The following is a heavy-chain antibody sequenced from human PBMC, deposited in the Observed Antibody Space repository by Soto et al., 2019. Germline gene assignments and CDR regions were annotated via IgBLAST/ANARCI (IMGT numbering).Heavy chain of an antibody. CDR2: IYHSGST. J-gene: IGHJ6*02. V-gene: IGHV4-4*02. CDR3: ARDDDTVATDYYYGMDV. CDR1: GGSIGSSNW. D-gene: IGHD2-15*01. Sequence: PSGTLSLTCAFSGGSIGSSNWGGWVRQPQGMGLQWIGEIYHSGSTSYNPSLKSRVTISVDKSKNQFSLKVSSVTAADTAVYYCARDDDTVATDYYYGMDVWGQGTTVTVSS.